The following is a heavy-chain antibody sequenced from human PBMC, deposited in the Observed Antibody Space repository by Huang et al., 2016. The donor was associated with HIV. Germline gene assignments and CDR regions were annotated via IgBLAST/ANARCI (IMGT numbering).Heavy chain of an antibody. D-gene: IGHD6-19*01. CDR3: ALKGDSSGWEYFRH. V-gene: IGHV3-33*08. CDR2: IGYDGSNK. Sequence: QVQLVESGGGVVQPGRSLRLSCAASGFTFRSDGLHWVRQAPGKGLVWVAVIGYDGSNKSYADSVKGRFTISRDHSKNTLYLQMNSLKTEDTAVYYCALKGDSSGWEYFRHWGQGTLVTVSS. J-gene: IGHJ1*01. CDR1: GFTFRSDG.